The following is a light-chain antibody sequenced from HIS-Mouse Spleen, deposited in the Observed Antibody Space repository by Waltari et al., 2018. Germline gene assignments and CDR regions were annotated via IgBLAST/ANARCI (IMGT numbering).Light chain of an antibody. V-gene: IGKV1-33*01. CDR1: QGIRND. Sequence: DIQMTQSPSSLSASVGDRVTITCRASQGIRNDLGWYQQKPGKASKLLIYDASNLETGVPSRFSGSGSGTDFTFTISSLQPEDIATYYCQQYDNLPITFGQGTRLEIK. CDR2: DAS. J-gene: IGKJ5*01. CDR3: QQYDNLPIT.